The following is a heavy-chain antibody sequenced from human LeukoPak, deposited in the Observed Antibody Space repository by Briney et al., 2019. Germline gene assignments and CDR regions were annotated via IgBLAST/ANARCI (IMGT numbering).Heavy chain of an antibody. Sequence: SETLSLTCTVSDDSVSSSRYYWTWLRQPPGKGLEWNGYIYHESATYNPSLESRVTLSMDTSKNQYSLKMPSVTAADTAVYYCAREGGRQWLVSGALDSWGQGTLVTVSS. CDR1: DDSVSSSRYY. V-gene: IGHV4-61*01. J-gene: IGHJ5*01. CDR3: AREGGRQWLVSGALDS. CDR2: IYHESA. D-gene: IGHD6-19*01.